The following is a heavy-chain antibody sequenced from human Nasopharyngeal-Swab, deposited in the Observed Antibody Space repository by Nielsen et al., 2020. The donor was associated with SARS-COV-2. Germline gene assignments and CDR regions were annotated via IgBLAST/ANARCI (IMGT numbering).Heavy chain of an antibody. V-gene: IGHV3-30*18. CDR1: GFTFSSYG. D-gene: IGHD6-13*01. CDR3: AEDGGTSSSLLDP. Sequence: GESLKISCAASGFTFSSYGMHWVRQAPGKGLEWVAVISYDGSNKYYADSVKGRFTISRDNSKNTLYLQMNSLRAEDTAVYYCAEDGGTSSSLLDPWGQGTLVTVSS. CDR2: ISYDGSNK. J-gene: IGHJ5*02.